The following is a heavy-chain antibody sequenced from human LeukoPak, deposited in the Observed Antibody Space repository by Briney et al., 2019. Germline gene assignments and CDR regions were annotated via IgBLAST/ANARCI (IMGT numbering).Heavy chain of an antibody. J-gene: IGHJ5*02. CDR1: GFTVSDNY. CDR2: IYANGNT. CDR3: ARVGEGELGNWFDP. D-gene: IGHD3-10*01. V-gene: IGHV3-53*01. Sequence: GGSLRLSCAVSGFTVSDNYITWVRQAPGKGLEWVSVIYANGNTYYGDSMQGRLTISRDKSKNTVFLQMNSLRVEATAMYYCARVGEGELGNWFDPWGQGTLVTVSS.